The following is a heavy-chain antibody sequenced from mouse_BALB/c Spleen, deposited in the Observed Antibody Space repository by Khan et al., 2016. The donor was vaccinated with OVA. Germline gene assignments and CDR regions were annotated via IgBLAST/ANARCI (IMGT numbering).Heavy chain of an antibody. CDR2: IDPANGNT. J-gene: IGHJ4*01. CDR1: GFNIKDTY. D-gene: IGHD2-10*02. Sequence: IQLVQSGAELVKPGASVKLSCTTSGFNIKDTYMHWVKQRPEQGLEWIGRIDPANGNTKYDPKFQGKATITADTSSNTAYLQLSSLTSEDTAVYYCARGYGNYNYAMDYWGQGTPVTVSS. V-gene: IGHV14-3*02. CDR3: ARGYGNYNYAMDY.